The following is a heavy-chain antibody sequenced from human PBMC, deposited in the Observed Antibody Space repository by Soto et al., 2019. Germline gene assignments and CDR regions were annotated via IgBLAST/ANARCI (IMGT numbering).Heavy chain of an antibody. CDR2: IYYSGST. CDR1: GGSISSYY. Sequence: PSETLSLTCTVSGGSISSYYGSWIRQPPGKGLEWIGYIYYSGSTTYNPSLKSRVTISVDTSKNQFSLELSSVTAADTAVYYCARRYGPGFDYWGQGTLVTVSS. J-gene: IGHJ4*02. V-gene: IGHV4-59*08. CDR3: ARRYGPGFDY. D-gene: IGHD4-17*01.